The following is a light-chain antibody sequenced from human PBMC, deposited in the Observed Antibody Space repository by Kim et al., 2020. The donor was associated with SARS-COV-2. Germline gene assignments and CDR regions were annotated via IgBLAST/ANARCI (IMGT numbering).Light chain of an antibody. CDR1: TGAVTSDCY. CDR3: LLRYGGVWV. V-gene: IGLV7-43*01. CDR2: TTS. J-gene: IGLJ3*02. Sequence: PGGTVTLTCASSTGAVTSDCYANWFQQKPGQAPRALIYTTSYKHSWTPARFSGSLLGGKAALTLSGVQPEDEADYYCLLRYGGVWVFGGGTKLTVL.